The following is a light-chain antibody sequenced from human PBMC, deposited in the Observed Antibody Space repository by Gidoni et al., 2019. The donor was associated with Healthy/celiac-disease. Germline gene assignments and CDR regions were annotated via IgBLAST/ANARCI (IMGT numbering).Light chain of an antibody. CDR3: QQYYSYPRT. V-gene: IGKV1-8*01. Sequence: AIRLTQSPSSFSASTGDRVTITWRASQGISSYLAWYQQKPGKAPKLLIYAASTLQSGVPSRFIGSGSGTDFTLTSSCLQSEDFATYYCQQYYSYPRTFGQGTKVEIK. CDR1: QGISSY. CDR2: AAS. J-gene: IGKJ1*01.